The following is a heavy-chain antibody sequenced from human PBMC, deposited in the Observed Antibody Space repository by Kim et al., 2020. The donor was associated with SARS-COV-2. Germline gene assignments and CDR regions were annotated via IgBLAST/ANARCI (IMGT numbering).Heavy chain of an antibody. Sequence: GGSLRLSCVASGFTFSNYAMSWVRQAPGKGLEWVSTSGSGGGTYYADSVKGRFTISRDNSKNTLYLQMNSLRAEDTAVYYCAKPSRPARGDHFDYWGQGTLVTVSS. CDR3: AKPSRPARGDHFDY. CDR2: SGSGGGT. CDR1: GFTFSNYA. J-gene: IGHJ4*02. D-gene: IGHD2-21*02. V-gene: IGHV3-23*01.